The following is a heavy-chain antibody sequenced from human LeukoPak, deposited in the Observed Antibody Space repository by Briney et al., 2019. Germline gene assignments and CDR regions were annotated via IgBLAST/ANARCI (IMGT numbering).Heavy chain of an antibody. CDR2: INPNSGGT. D-gene: IGHD6-19*01. Sequence: ASVKVSCKASGYTFTGYYMHWVRQAPGQGLEWMGWINPNSGGTSYAQKFQGRVTMTRDTSISTAYMELSRLRSDDTAVYYCAREERRSSGSVYWGQGTLVTVSS. V-gene: IGHV1-2*02. CDR3: AREERRSSGSVY. J-gene: IGHJ4*02. CDR1: GYTFTGYY.